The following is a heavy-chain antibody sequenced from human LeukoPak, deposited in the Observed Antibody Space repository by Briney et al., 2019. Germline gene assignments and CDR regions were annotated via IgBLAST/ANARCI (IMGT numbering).Heavy chain of an antibody. V-gene: IGHV1-2*02. Sequence: ASVKVSCKASGDTFTGYYMHWLRQAPGQGLEWMGWINPNSGGTNYAQKFQGRVTMTRDTSISTAYMELSRLRSDDTAVYYCARDDLTDYYDSSGYFYFDYWGQGTLVTVSS. J-gene: IGHJ4*02. D-gene: IGHD3-22*01. CDR2: INPNSGGT. CDR3: ARDDLTDYYDSSGYFYFDY. CDR1: GDTFTGYY.